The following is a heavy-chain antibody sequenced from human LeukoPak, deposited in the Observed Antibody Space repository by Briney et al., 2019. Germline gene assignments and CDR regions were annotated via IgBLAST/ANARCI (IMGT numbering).Heavy chain of an antibody. Sequence: ASVKVSCKASGYTFTSYGISWVRQAPGQGLEWMGWISAYNGNTNYAHKLQGRVTMTTDTSTNTAYTELRSLRSDDTAVYYCSRTPAGTSLDYWVQRTQVTVSS. CDR1: GYTFTSYG. CDR3: SRTPAGTSLDY. CDR2: ISAYNGNT. J-gene: IGHJ4*02. D-gene: IGHD6-13*01. V-gene: IGHV1-18*01.